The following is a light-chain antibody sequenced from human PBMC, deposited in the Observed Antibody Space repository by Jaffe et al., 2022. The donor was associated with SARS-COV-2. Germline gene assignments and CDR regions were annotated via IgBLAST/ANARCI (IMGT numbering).Light chain of an antibody. CDR1: SSDVGGYKY. Sequence: QSALTQPASVSGSPGQSITISCTGTSSDVGGYKYVSWYQQHPGKAPKLMIYDVSDRPSGVSNRFSGSKSGNTASLTISGLQAEDEADYYCISCTSSSTWVFGGGTKLTVL. CDR2: DVS. V-gene: IGLV2-14*03. J-gene: IGLJ3*02. CDR3: ISCTSSSTWV.